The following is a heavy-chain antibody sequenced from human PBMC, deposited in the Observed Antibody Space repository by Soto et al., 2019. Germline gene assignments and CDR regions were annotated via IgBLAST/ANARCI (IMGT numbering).Heavy chain of an antibody. CDR2: ISNGGGAI. CDR3: ARRGSTVTFTY. CDR1: GFTFSDYY. Sequence: QVQLVESGGGLVKPGGSLRLSCAVSGFTFSDYYMSWIRQAPGKGLEWISYISNGGGAISYAGSVKGRFTISRDNAKNSLFLQMNNLRAEDTAVYYCARRGSTVTFTYWGQGTLVTVSS. V-gene: IGHV3-11*01. J-gene: IGHJ4*02. D-gene: IGHD4-17*01.